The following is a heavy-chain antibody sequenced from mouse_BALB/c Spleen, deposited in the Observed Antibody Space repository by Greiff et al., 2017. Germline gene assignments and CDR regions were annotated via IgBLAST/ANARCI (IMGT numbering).Heavy chain of an antibody. V-gene: IGHV14-3*02. D-gene: IGHD1-1*01. CDR3: AREDYSPAWFAH. CDR2: IDPANGNT. Sequence: VQLQQSGAELVKPGASVKLSCTASGFNIQDTYMHWVKQRPEQGLEWIGRIDPANGNTKYDPKFQGKATITADTSSNTAYLQLSSLTSEDTAVYYCAREDYSPAWFAHWGQGTLVTVSA. CDR1: GFNIQDTY. J-gene: IGHJ3*01.